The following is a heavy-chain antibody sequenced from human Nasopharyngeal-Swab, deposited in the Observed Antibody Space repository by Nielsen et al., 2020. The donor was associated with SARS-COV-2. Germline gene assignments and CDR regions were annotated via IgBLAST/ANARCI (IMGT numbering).Heavy chain of an antibody. CDR2: ISAYNGNT. CDR1: GYTFTSYG. D-gene: IGHD3-3*01. CDR3: ARDLYDFWSGYRIDAFDI. J-gene: IGHJ3*02. V-gene: IGHV1-18*01. Sequence: ASVKVSCKASGYTFTSYGISWVRRAPGQGLEWMGWISAYNGNTNYAQKLQGRVTMTTDTSTSTAYMELRSLRSDDTAVYYCARDLYDFWSGYRIDAFDIWGQGTMVTVSS.